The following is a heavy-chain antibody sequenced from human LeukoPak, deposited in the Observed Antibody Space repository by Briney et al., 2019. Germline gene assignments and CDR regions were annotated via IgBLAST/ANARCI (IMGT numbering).Heavy chain of an antibody. CDR3: ARQETWERSALIDY. D-gene: IGHD1-1*01. V-gene: IGHV4-59*08. J-gene: IGHJ4*02. Sequence: SETLSLTCTVSGGSITNYYWSWIRQPPGKGLEWIGYNHYSGSTKYKSSLKSRVTISVDTSKNQFSLKLSSVTAADTAVYYCARQETWERSALIDYWGQGTLVTVSS. CDR2: NHYSGST. CDR1: GGSITNYY.